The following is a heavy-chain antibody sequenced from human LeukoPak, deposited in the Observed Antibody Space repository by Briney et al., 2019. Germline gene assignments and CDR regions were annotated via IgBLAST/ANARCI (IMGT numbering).Heavy chain of an antibody. CDR3: ARDGKMLAVAAFDY. CDR1: GFTFSSYS. J-gene: IGHJ4*02. D-gene: IGHD6-19*01. CDR2: ISSSSSYI. Sequence: PGGSLRLSCAASGFTFSSYSMNWVRQAPGKGLEWVSSISSSSSYIYYADSVKGRFTISRDNAKNSLYLQMNSLRAEDTAVYYCARDGKMLAVAAFDYWGQGTLVTVYS. V-gene: IGHV3-21*01.